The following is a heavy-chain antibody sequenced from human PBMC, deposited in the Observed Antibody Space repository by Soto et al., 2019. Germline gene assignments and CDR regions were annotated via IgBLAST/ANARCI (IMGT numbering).Heavy chain of an antibody. CDR3: AREVRFATKAAPFDY. Sequence: PSQTLSLTCVISGDSVSSNSAAWNWIRQSPSRGLEWLGRTYYRSKWYNDYAVSVKSRITINPDTSKNQFSLQLNSVTPEDTAVYYCAREVRFATKAAPFDYWGQGTLVTVSS. V-gene: IGHV6-1*01. CDR2: TYYRSKWYN. D-gene: IGHD2-15*01. J-gene: IGHJ4*02. CDR1: GDSVSSNSAA.